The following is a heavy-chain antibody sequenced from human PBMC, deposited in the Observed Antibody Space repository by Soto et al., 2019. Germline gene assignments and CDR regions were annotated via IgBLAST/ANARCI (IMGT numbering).Heavy chain of an antibody. CDR3: AKDMAQRNFGDYYYYYMDV. D-gene: IGHD4-17*01. V-gene: IGHV3-9*01. Sequence: GGSLRLSCAASGFTFDDYAMHWVRQAPGKGLEWVSGLSWNSGTRAYADSVKGRFTISRDNAKNSLYLQMNSLRAEDTAFYYCAKDMAQRNFGDYYYYYMDVWGKGTTVTVSS. CDR2: LSWNSGTR. CDR1: GFTFDDYA. J-gene: IGHJ6*03.